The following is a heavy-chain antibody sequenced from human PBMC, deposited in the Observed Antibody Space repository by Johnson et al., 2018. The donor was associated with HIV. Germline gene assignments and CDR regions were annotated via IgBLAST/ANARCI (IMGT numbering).Heavy chain of an antibody. D-gene: IGHD3-22*01. CDR1: GFTFSSYA. CDR3: ASPILFDSSGATDAFDI. CDR2: ISSYGDST. J-gene: IGHJ3*02. V-gene: IGHV3-64*01. Sequence: MQLVESGGGLVQPGGSPRLSCAASGFTFSSYAMHWVRQAPGKGLEYVSAISSYGDSTYYANSVKDRFTISRDNSKNTLYLQMGSLKAEDMAVYYCASPILFDSSGATDAFDIWGQGTMVTVSS.